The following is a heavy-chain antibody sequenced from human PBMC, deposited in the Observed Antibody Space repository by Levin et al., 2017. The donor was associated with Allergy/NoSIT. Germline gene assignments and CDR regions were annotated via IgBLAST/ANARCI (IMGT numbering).Heavy chain of an antibody. CDR3: ARGDYLDSISYYEDS. Sequence: SQTLSLTCRVSGGSINGYYWSWIRQPPGKGLEWIGNIYYMGRPNYNPSLKSRVTISVDTSKNQFSLRLSSVTADDTAMYFCARGDYLDSISYYEDSWGQGTLVTVSS. CDR1: GGSINGYY. J-gene: IGHJ4*02. CDR2: IYYMGRP. D-gene: IGHD3-22*01. V-gene: IGHV4-59*01.